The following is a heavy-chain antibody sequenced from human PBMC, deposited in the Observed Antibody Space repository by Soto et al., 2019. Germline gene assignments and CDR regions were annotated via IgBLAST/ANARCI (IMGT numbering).Heavy chain of an antibody. Sequence: QVQLVESGGGVVQPGRSLRLSCAASGFTFSSYGMHWVRQAPGKGLEWVAVISYDGSNKYYADSVKGRFTISRDNSKNTLYLQMNSLRAEDTAVYYCAKAKYGTKIAVAGTHFDYWGQGTLVTVSS. CDR2: ISYDGSNK. CDR1: GFTFSSYG. J-gene: IGHJ4*02. CDR3: AKAKYGTKIAVAGTHFDY. D-gene: IGHD6-19*01. V-gene: IGHV3-30*18.